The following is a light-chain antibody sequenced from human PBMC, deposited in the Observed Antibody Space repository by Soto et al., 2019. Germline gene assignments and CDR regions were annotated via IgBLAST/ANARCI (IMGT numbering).Light chain of an antibody. CDR2: DAS. CDR3: QQRSNWPLT. CDR1: QSFSSY. V-gene: IGKV3-11*01. J-gene: IGKJ4*01. Sequence: EIVLTQSPATLSLSPGERATLSCRASQSFSSYLALYQQKPGQAPRLLIYDASNRATGIPARFSGSGSGTDFTLTISSLEPEDFAVYYCQQRSNWPLTFGGGTKVDIK.